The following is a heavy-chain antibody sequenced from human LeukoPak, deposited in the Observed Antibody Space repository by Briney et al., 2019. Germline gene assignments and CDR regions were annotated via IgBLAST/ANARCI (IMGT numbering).Heavy chain of an antibody. Sequence: GGSLRLSCAASGFSFNTAWMNWVRQAPGKGLEWVAFIQYDGSNKYYADSVKGRFTISRDNSKNTLYLQMNSLRVEDSAVYYCTRRGAVAGTLDYWGQGTLVTVSS. J-gene: IGHJ4*02. CDR2: IQYDGSNK. V-gene: IGHV3-30*03. D-gene: IGHD6-19*01. CDR3: TRRGAVAGTLDY. CDR1: GFSFNTAW.